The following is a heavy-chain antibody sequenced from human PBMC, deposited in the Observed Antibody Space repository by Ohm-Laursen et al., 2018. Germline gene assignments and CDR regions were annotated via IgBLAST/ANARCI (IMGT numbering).Heavy chain of an antibody. CDR2: ISYDGSNK. Sequence: SLRLSCTASGFTFSSYGMHWVRQAPGTGLEWVAVISYDGSNKYYADSVKGRFTISRDNSKNTLYLQMNSLRAEDTAVYYCAKEYYDFWSGYYRWGLNWFDPWGQGTLVTVSS. CDR1: GFTFSSYG. D-gene: IGHD3-3*01. V-gene: IGHV3-30*18. J-gene: IGHJ5*02. CDR3: AKEYYDFWSGYYRWGLNWFDP.